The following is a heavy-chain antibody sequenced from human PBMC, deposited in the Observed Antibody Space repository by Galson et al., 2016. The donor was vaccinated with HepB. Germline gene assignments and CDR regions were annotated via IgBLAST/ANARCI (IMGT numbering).Heavy chain of an antibody. CDR3: ARDIQFFSSSWYGHWYFDL. V-gene: IGHV4-4*02. Sequence: LSLTCVVSGGSISTSNWWSWVRQSLGKGLEWIGKIYHSGSTYYDPSLQSRVTISLDKSKNQFSLKLNSVTAADTAIYYCARDIQFFSSSWYGHWYFDLWGRGTLVTVSS. D-gene: IGHD6-13*01. CDR1: GGSISTSNW. CDR2: IYHSGST. J-gene: IGHJ2*01.